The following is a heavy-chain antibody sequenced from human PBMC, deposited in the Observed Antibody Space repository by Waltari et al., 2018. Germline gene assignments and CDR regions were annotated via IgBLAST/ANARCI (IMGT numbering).Heavy chain of an antibody. CDR3: AREDIVATKVFDD. CDR2: INCNTGDR. CDR1: GYTFTAYY. D-gene: IGHD5-12*01. V-gene: IGHV1-2*02. Sequence: QVQLVQSGAEVKKPGASVNVSCKTSGYTFTAYYMHWVRPAPGQGLEWVGWINCNTGDRDYAKKFRGRVTMTRETSLTTVYMEMNRLTSDDTAVYYCAREDIVATKVFDDWGHGTLVTVSS. J-gene: IGHJ4*01.